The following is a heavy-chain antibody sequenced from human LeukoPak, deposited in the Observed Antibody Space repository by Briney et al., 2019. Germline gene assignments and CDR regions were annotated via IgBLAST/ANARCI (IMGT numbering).Heavy chain of an antibody. CDR3: ARNTRYSGSSLA. J-gene: IGHJ5*02. CDR1: GFTFSSYS. V-gene: IGHV3-48*02. D-gene: IGHD1-26*01. CDR2: ISSTYTT. Sequence: GGSLRPSCAASGFTFSSYSMNWVRQAPGKGLEWVSYISSTYTTYYADSVKGRFTISRDNAKNSLYLQMNSLRDEDTAIYYCARNTRYSGSSLAWGQGTLVTVSS.